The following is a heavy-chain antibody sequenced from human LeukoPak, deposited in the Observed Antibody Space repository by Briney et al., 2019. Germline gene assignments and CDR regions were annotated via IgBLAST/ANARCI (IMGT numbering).Heavy chain of an antibody. CDR1: GGSISSYY. CDR2: IYYSGST. CDR3: ARSMTTVPFWYFDL. J-gene: IGHJ2*01. V-gene: IGHV4-59*01. D-gene: IGHD4-17*01. Sequence: KPSETLSLTCTVSGGSISSYYWSWIRQPPGKGLEWIGYIYYSGSTNYNPSLKSRVTISVDTSKNQFSLKLSSVTAADTAVYYCARSMTTVPFWYFDLWGRGTLVTVSS.